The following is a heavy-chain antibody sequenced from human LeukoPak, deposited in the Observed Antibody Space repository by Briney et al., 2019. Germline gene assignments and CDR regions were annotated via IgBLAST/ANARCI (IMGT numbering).Heavy chain of an antibody. CDR3: ARDTHDYPYYMDV. V-gene: IGHV4-30-4*08. D-gene: IGHD2-2*02. CDR1: GDSISNDDFY. J-gene: IGHJ6*03. CDR2: IYYSGNT. Sequence: SETLSLTCTVPGDSISNDDFYWSWIRQSPGKGLEWIGYIYYSGNTYYNPSLESRVTISVDTSKNQFSLKLSSVTAADTAVYYCARDTHDYPYYMDVWGKGTPVTVSS.